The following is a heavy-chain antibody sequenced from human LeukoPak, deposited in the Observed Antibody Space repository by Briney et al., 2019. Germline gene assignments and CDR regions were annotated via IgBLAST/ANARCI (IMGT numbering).Heavy chain of an antibody. V-gene: IGHV1-69*05. CDR2: IIPIFGTA. J-gene: IGHJ4*02. Sequence: SVKVSCKASGGTFSSYAISWVRQAPGQGLEWMGGIIPIFGTANYAQKFQGRVTITRNTSISTAYMELSSLRSEDTAVYYCARGAIKYYYDSSNFDYWGQGTLVTVSS. D-gene: IGHD3-22*01. CDR1: GGTFSSYA. CDR3: ARGAIKYYYDSSNFDY.